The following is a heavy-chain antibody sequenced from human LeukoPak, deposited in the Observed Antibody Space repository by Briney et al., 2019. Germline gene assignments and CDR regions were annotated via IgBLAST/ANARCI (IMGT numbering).Heavy chain of an antibody. CDR3: AKGGDYGDYLPFDY. Sequence: PGGSLRLSCAGSGFSFNSYSMIWVRQAPGLGLEWIAYISSGGGTLHHADSIKGRFTISRDNSKNTLYLQMNSLRPEDTAVYYCAKGGDYGDYLPFDYWGQGTLVTVSS. CDR1: GFSFNSYS. D-gene: IGHD4-17*01. J-gene: IGHJ4*02. CDR2: ISSGGGTL. V-gene: IGHV3-48*01.